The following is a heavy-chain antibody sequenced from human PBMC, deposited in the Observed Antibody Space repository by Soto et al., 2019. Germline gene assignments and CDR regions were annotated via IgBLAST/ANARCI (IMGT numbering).Heavy chain of an antibody. CDR3: ARDSTCSSFDY. Sequence: ASVKVCCKASGYTFTGYYMHWARQAPGQGLEWMGWINPNSGGTNYAQKFQGWVTMTRHTSISTASMELRRLRSDDTAVYYCARDSTCSSFDYWGQGTLVTVSS. CDR1: GYTFTGYY. J-gene: IGHJ4*02. CDR2: INPNSGGT. V-gene: IGHV1-2*04. D-gene: IGHD2-2*01.